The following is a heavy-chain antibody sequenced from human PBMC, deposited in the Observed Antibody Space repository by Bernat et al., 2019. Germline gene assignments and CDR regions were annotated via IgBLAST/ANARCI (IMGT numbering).Heavy chain of an antibody. Sequence: QVQLVQSGAEVKKPGASVKVSCKVSGYTLTELSMHWVRQAPGKGLEWMGGFDPEDGETIYAQKFHGRVTMNEDTSADRAYKELRRLRSEDTAVYYCATDACGPGRGAAYYYYGMDVWGRGTTVTVSS. CDR2: FDPEDGET. V-gene: IGHV1-24*01. D-gene: IGHD3-10*01. J-gene: IGHJ6*02. CDR1: GYTLTELS. CDR3: ATDACGPGRGAAYYYYGMDV.